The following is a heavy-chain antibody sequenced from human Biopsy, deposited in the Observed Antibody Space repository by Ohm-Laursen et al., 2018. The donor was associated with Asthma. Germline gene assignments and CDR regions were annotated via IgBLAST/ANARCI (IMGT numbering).Heavy chain of an antibody. CDR2: ISGNGDNT. D-gene: IGHD1-26*01. CDR1: EFPFSSYA. V-gene: IGHV3-23*01. CDR3: AKDKVGAANSYQYGMDV. Sequence: SLRLSCAASEFPFSSYAMNWVRQAQGKGLERVSSISGNGDNTHYSDSVQGRFIISRDNSKNTLYLQMNSLRVEDTAIYFCAKDKVGAANSYQYGMDVWGQGTTVTVSS. J-gene: IGHJ6*02.